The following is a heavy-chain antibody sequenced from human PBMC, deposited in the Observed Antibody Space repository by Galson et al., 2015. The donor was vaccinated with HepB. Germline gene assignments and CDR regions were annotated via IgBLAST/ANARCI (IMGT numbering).Heavy chain of an antibody. J-gene: IGHJ3*02. CDR3: AKDVSIVVVPAANPGAFDI. V-gene: IGHV3-23*01. CDR1: GFTFSSYA. D-gene: IGHD2-2*01. CDR2: ISGSGGST. Sequence: SLRLSCAASGFTFSSYAMHWVRQAPGKGLEWVSAISGSGGSTYYADSVKGRFTISRGNSKNTLYLQMNSLRAEDTAVYYCAKDVSIVVVPAANPGAFDIWGQGTMVTVSS.